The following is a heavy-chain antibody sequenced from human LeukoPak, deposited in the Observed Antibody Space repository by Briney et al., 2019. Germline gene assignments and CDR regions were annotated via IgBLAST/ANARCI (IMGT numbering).Heavy chain of an antibody. CDR1: GFTFSTFA. J-gene: IGHJ4*02. D-gene: IGHD6-13*01. CDR2: ISRNGGST. CDR3: ARQAAGVVY. V-gene: IGHV3-64*02. Sequence: GGPLRLACAASGFTFSTFAMQWVRQAPGKGLEYVSGISRNGGSTYCADSVKGRFTISRDNSKNTLYLQMGSLRAEDMAVYYCARQAAGVVYWGQGTLVTV.